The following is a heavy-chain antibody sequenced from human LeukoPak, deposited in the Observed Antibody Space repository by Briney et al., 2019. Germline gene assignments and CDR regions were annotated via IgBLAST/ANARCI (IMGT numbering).Heavy chain of an antibody. Sequence: GGSLRLSRAASGFTFSSYEMNWVRQAPGKGLEWVSYISSSGSTIYDADSVKGRFTISRDNSKNSLYLQMNSLRTEDTALYYCAKGPTIPPHYSAARNYFETKAHFDYWGQGTLVTVSS. V-gene: IGHV3-48*03. CDR2: ISSSGSTI. D-gene: IGHD3-10*01. CDR1: GFTFSSYE. J-gene: IGHJ4*02. CDR3: AKGPTIPPHYSAARNYFETKAHFDY.